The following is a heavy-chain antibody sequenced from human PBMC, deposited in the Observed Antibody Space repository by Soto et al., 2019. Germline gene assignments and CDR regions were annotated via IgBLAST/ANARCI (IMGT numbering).Heavy chain of an antibody. Sequence: TGGSVRLSSAASGFAFGNYAMTCVRHSPGKGLEWVSTISGNGGYTYFADSVKGRFSISRDNSRNTLSLQMSSLRGEDTALYYCAKGYSTTMLGVTTLFDEWGHRTRVTLSS. CDR1: GFAFGNYA. J-gene: IGHJ4*01. CDR3: AKGYSTTMLGVTTLFDE. CDR2: ISGNGGYT. V-gene: IGHV3-23*01. D-gene: IGHD3-3*01.